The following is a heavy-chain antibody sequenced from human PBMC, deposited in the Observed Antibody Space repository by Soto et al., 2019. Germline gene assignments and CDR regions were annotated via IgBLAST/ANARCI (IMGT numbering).Heavy chain of an antibody. CDR3: ARDRPNSSSFGYYYYGMDV. Sequence: QVQLVESGGGVVQPGRSLRLSCAASGFTFSSYAMHWVRQAPGKGLEWVAGISYDGSNKYYADSVKGRFTISRDNSKNTLYLQMNSLRAEDTAVYYCARDRPNSSSFGYYYYGMDVWGQGTTVTVSS. J-gene: IGHJ6*02. CDR2: ISYDGSNK. V-gene: IGHV3-30-3*01. D-gene: IGHD6-6*01. CDR1: GFTFSSYA.